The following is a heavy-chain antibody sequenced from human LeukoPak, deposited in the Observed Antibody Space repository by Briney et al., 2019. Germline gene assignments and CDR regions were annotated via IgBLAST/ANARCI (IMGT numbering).Heavy chain of an antibody. D-gene: IGHD3-16*01. Sequence: AASVKVSCKASGYSFTSHDINWVRQAPGQGLEWMGWMNPNSGNTGYAQKFQGRVTMTRNTSISTAYMELSSLRAEDTAVYYCASSYMTLGYMDVWGKGTTVTVSS. CDR2: MNPNSGNT. V-gene: IGHV1-8*01. J-gene: IGHJ6*03. CDR1: GYSFTSHD. CDR3: ASSYMTLGYMDV.